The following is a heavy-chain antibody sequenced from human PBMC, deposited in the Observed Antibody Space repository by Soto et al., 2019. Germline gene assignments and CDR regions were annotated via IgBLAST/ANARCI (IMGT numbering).Heavy chain of an antibody. Sequence: GGSLRLSCAASGFTFSSYAMSWVRQAPGKGLEWVSAISGSGGSTYYADSVKGRFTISRDNSKNTLYLQMNSLRAEDTAVYYCAKEVSLGLPAMVYYFDYWGQGTLVTVSS. CDR2: ISGSGGST. CDR1: GFTFSSYA. V-gene: IGHV3-23*01. CDR3: AKEVSLGLPAMVYYFDY. J-gene: IGHJ4*02. D-gene: IGHD5-18*01.